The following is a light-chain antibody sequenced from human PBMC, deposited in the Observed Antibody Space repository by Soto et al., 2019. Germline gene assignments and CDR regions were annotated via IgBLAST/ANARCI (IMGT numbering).Light chain of an antibody. CDR3: QQLNSYPIT. CDR2: AAS. J-gene: IGKJ5*01. V-gene: IGKV1-9*01. Sequence: DIQLTQSPSFLSASVGDRVTITCRASQGISSYLAWYQQKPGKAPKLLIYAASTMPSGVPSRFSGSGSGTEFTLTISSLQPEDFAIYYCQQLNSYPITFGQGTRLEIK. CDR1: QGISSY.